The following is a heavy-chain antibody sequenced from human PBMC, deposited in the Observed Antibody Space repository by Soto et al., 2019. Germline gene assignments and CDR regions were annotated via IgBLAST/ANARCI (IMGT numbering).Heavy chain of an antibody. CDR3: ASDLRGFEAELDACDI. J-gene: IGHJ3*02. D-gene: IGHD1-26*01. CDR1: GYTFTSYG. V-gene: IGHV1-18*01. CDR2: ISAYTGNT. Sequence: QVQLVQSGAEVKKPGASVKVSCKASGYTFTSYGISWVRQAPGQGLEWMGWISAYTGNTNYAQKLQGRVTMTTDTSTSTAYMELRSLRSDVTAVYYCASDLRGFEAELDACDIWGQGTMVTVSS.